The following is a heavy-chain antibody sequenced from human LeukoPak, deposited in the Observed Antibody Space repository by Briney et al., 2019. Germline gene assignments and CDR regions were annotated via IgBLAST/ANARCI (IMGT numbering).Heavy chain of an antibody. Sequence: SETLSLTCTVSGGSISSSSYYWGWIRQPPGKGMEWIGSIYYSGSTYYNPSLKSRVTISVDTSKNQFSLKLSSVTAADTAVYYCARHGVVTDSYYYYYMDVWGKGTTVTVSS. J-gene: IGHJ6*03. V-gene: IGHV4-39*01. CDR1: GGSISSSSYY. D-gene: IGHD3-3*01. CDR2: IYYSGST. CDR3: ARHGVVTDSYYYYYMDV.